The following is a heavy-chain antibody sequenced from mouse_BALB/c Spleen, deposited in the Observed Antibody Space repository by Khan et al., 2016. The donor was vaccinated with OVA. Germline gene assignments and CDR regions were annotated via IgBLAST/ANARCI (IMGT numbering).Heavy chain of an antibody. D-gene: IGHD2-2*01. J-gene: IGHJ3*01. CDR1: GYTFSDYY. Sequence: QVQLKQSGAELARPGASVKLSCKASGYTFSDYYINWVKQRTGQGLEWIGEIYPGRGNTYYNAKFKGKATLTADKSSSTAYMQFSSLTSEDSADYCCARSEIGSFLYWGQGTLVTVS. V-gene: IGHV1-77*01. CDR2: IYPGRGNT. CDR3: ARSEIGSFLY.